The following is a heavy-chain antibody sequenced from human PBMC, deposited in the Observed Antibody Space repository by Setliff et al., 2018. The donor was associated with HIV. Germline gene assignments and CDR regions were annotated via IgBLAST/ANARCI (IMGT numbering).Heavy chain of an antibody. CDR1: GFTFSTYG. V-gene: IGHV3-23*03. Sequence: GGSLRLSCAASGFTFSTYGMSWVRQAPGKGLEWVSFIYSGGSTYYADSVKGRFTISRDNSKNTLYLQMNSLRAEDTAVYYCARDTELAYVDYWGQGTLVTVSS. J-gene: IGHJ4*02. CDR2: IYSGGST. D-gene: IGHD4-4*01. CDR3: ARDTELAYVDY.